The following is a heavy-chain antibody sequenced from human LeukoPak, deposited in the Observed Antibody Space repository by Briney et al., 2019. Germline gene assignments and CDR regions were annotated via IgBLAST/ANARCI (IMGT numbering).Heavy chain of an antibody. V-gene: IGHV3-30-3*01. Sequence: PGGSLRLSCAASGFTFSSYAMHWVRQAPGKGLEWVAVISYDGSNNYHADSVKGRFTTSRDNSKNILYLQMNSLRAEDTAVYYCARDRESTYYYGSGTYSYYGMDVWGQGTTVTVS. D-gene: IGHD3-10*01. CDR2: ISYDGSNN. J-gene: IGHJ6*02. CDR3: ARDRESTYYYGSGTYSYYGMDV. CDR1: GFTFSSYA.